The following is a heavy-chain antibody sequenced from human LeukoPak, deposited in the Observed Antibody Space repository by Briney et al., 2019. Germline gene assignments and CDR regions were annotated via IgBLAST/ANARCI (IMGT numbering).Heavy chain of an antibody. CDR1: GGSFSGYY. CDR2: INHSGST. D-gene: IGHD1-26*01. CDR3: ARVRGCHPAH. V-gene: IGHV4-34*01. J-gene: IGHJ4*02. Sequence: PSETLSLTCAVYGGSFSGYYWSWIRQPPGKGLEWIGEINHSGSTNYNPSLKSRVTISVDTSKNQFSLKLSSVTAADTAVYYCARVRGCHPAHWGQGTLVTVSS.